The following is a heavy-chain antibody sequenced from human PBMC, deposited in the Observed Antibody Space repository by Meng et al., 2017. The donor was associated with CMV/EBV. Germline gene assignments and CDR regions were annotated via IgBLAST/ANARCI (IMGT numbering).Heavy chain of an antibody. V-gene: IGHV3-9*03. D-gene: IGHD3-22*01. CDR2: LNWNSNHI. J-gene: IGHJ4*02. CDR3: VKDGFSYQSSGGTFES. CDR1: GFIFDDYS. Sequence: SLKISCAVSGFIFDDYSMHWVRQAPGKGPEWLLSLNWNSNHIGQAESVKGRFAISRDNAKNSLYLQMNSLRVEGMAVYYCVKDGFSYQSSGGTFESWGQGTRVTVSS.